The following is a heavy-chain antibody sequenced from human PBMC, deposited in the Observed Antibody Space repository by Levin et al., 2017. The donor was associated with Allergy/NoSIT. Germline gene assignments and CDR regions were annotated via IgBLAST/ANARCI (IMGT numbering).Heavy chain of an antibody. J-gene: IGHJ6*02. Sequence: GGSLRLSCEASGFDFHIYVMHWVRQAPGKGLEWLSSITTGSNYWYYIESVKGRFIISRDNGRNSLYLQMNNLRAEDTGVYYCARSHPLTGTTHFSYQDGMDVWGLGTTVTVSS. V-gene: IGHV3-21*01. CDR3: ARSHPLTGTTHFSYQDGMDV. D-gene: IGHD1/OR15-1a*01. CDR2: ITTGSNYW. CDR1: GFDFHIYV.